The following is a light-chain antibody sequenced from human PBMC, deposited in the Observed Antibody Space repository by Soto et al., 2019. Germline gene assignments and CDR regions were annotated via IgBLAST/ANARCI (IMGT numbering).Light chain of an antibody. J-gene: IGKJ1*01. CDR1: QSVSSSY. Sequence: EIVLTQSPGTLSLSPGERATLSCRASQSVSSSYLAWYQQKPGQAPRLLIYGASSRATGIPDRFSGSGSGTDFTLTISRLEPEDFAVYHCQQYSGSSRTFGQGTKVDI. CDR3: QQYSGSSRT. CDR2: GAS. V-gene: IGKV3-20*01.